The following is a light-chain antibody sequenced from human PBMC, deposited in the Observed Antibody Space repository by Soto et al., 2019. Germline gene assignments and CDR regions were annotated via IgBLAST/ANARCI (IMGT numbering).Light chain of an antibody. CDR2: DAS. Sequence: DIQMTQSPSSLSASEGDRVTITCQSSHDVSRNLNWFQQKPGEAPQLLIYDASNLERGVPSRFSGSVSGTDFTLTISCLQPEYVATYYCQQYNSMLSFGGGTDVEIK. CDR1: HDVSRN. J-gene: IGKJ4*01. CDR3: QQYNSMLS. V-gene: IGKV1-33*01.